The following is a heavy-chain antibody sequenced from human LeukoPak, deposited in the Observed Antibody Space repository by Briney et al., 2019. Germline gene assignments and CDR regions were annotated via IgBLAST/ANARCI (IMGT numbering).Heavy chain of an antibody. CDR2: IYHSGST. CDR1: GYSISTGYY. V-gene: IGHV4-38-2*02. D-gene: IGHD2-15*01. J-gene: IGHJ5*02. CDR3: AREADCSGGSCYSGDVRFDP. Sequence: SETLSLTCTVSGYSISTGYYWVWIRQPPGKGLEWIGSIYHSGSTYYNPSLKSRVTISVDTSKNQFSLKLSSVTAADTAVYYCAREADCSGGSCYSGDVRFDPWGQGTLVTVSS.